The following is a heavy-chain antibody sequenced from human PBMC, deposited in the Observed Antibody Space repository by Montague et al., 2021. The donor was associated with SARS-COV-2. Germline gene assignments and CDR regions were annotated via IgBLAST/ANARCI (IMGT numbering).Heavy chain of an antibody. J-gene: IGHJ6*03. CDR1: NVSINNYS. CDR3: ARGLQRVVPGVLGVGPYYCYYYMDV. V-gene: IGHV4-59*12. Sequence: SETLSLTCTVTNVSINNYSRGWIRQAPGKGLEWIGHIYNSGTTDYNPSLRSRVTISMDTSRNQFSLKLSSVTAADTAVYYCARGLQRVVPGVLGVGPYYCYYYMDVWGKGTTVTVSS. CDR2: IYNSGTT. D-gene: IGHD2-2*01.